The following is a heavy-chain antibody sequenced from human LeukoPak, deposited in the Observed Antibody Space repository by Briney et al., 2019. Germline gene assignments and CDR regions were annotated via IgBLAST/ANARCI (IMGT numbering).Heavy chain of an antibody. J-gene: IGHJ5*02. CDR2: IYPVDSDA. Sequence: GEPLKISCKGSGYSFTSYWIGWVRQMPGKGLEWMGIIYPVDSDARFCPFFQGQVPSSAEKSISTAYLKWSSLKASDTAMYYCARRYSSSWTNQCNGFDPWGQGTLVTVSS. CDR1: GYSFTSYW. V-gene: IGHV5-51*01. CDR3: ARRYSSSWTNQCNGFDP. D-gene: IGHD6-13*01.